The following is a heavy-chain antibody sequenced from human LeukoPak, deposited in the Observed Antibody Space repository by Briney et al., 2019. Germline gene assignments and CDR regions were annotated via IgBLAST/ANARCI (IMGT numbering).Heavy chain of an antibody. D-gene: IGHD3-10*01. CDR3: AREGYYYGFDI. J-gene: IGHJ3*02. V-gene: IGHV3-21*01. CDR2: ISSSSSYM. CDR1: GFTFSAYS. Sequence: GGSLRLSCAASGFTFSAYSMNWVRQAPPQGLEWVSSISSSSSYMYYADSVKGRLTISRDNAKTSLYLQMNSLRAEDTAVYYCAREGYYYGFDIWGQGTVVTVSS.